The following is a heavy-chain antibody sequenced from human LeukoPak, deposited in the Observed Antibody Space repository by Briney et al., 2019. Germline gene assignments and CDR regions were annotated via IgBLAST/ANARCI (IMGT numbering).Heavy chain of an antibody. J-gene: IGHJ3*02. CDR2: ISAYNGNT. CDR1: GYSFNNYG. Sequence: ASVKVSCKASGYSFNNYGISWVRQAPGQGLEWMGRISAYNGNTNYVQKVRDRVTMTTDTSTRTAYMELRNLTSDDTAVYYCASINIVVVPAAPAAFDIWGQGTMVTVSS. V-gene: IGHV1-18*01. D-gene: IGHD2-2*01. CDR3: ASINIVVVPAAPAAFDI.